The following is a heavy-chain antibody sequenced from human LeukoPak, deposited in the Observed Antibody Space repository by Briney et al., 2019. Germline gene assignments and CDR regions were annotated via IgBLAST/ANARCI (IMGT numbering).Heavy chain of an antibody. CDR2: IYYSGST. V-gene: IGHV4-59*01. J-gene: IGHJ3*02. Sequence: SETLSLTCTVSGGSISSYYWSWIRQPPGKGLEWIGYIYYSGSTNYNPSLKSRVTISVDTSKNQFSLKLSSVTAADTAVYYCARVPNYYDSSGHYRGAFDTWGQGTMVTVSS. D-gene: IGHD3-22*01. CDR3: ARVPNYYDSSGHYRGAFDT. CDR1: GGSISSYY.